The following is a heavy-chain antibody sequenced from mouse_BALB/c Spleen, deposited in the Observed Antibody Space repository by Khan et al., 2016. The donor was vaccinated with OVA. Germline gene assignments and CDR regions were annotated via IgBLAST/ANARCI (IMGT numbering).Heavy chain of an antibody. Sequence: EVELVESGGDLVKPGGSLKLSCAASGFTFSTYGMSWVRQTPDKRLEWVATVSPGGSYTYYPDSVKGRFTISRDNAKNTPYLQMSGLKSEDTAMFDGTRRAYYDDSEGCAYWGEGTLVTVSA. CDR1: GFTFSTYG. CDR2: VSPGGSYT. D-gene: IGHD1-1*01. V-gene: IGHV5-6*01. CDR3: TRRAYYDDSEGCAY. J-gene: IGHJ3*01.